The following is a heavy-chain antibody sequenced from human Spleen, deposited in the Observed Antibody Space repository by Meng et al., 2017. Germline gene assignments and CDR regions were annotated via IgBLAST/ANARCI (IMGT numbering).Heavy chain of an antibody. CDR1: GYIFSNYW. D-gene: IGHD3-10*01. J-gene: IGHJ3*02. CDR3: ARVDDYGSGSYYGCSFDM. V-gene: IGHV5-51*01. CDR2: IYPGDSDT. Sequence: GESLKISCKGVGYIFSNYWIGWVRQMPGKGLEWMGIIYPGDSDTTYSPSFQGQGTFSVDKSISTAYLQWSSLKASDTGVYFCARVDDYGSGSYYGCSFDMWGQGTMVTVSS.